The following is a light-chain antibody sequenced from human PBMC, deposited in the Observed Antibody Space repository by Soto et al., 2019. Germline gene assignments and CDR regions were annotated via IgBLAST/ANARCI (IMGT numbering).Light chain of an antibody. J-gene: IGKJ4*01. Sequence: EIVLTQSPATLSLSPGERATLSCRASQSVSSYLAWYQQKPGQAPTLLIYDASNRATGIPARFSGSGSGTDFTLTISCLEPEDLAVYYCQQRSNWLTFCGATKVEIK. CDR2: DAS. CDR3: QQRSNWLT. V-gene: IGKV3-11*01. CDR1: QSVSSY.